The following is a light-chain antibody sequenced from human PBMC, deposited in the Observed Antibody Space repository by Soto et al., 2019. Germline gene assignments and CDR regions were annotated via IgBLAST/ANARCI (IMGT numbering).Light chain of an antibody. Sequence: QSVLMQPPSVSGAPGRRVTITCSGSGSNIGAGYDVHWYQHVPGMPPRLLIFGTTNRPSIVPDRFSGSKSGTSASLAITGIQAEDEADYYCQSYDTRLTAWIFGGGTQLTVL. CDR2: GTT. CDR1: GSNIGAGYD. J-gene: IGLJ2*01. CDR3: QSYDTRLTAWI. V-gene: IGLV1-40*01.